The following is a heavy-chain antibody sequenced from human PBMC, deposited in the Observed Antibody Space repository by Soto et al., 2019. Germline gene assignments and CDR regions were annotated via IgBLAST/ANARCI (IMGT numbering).Heavy chain of an antibody. J-gene: IGHJ1*01. D-gene: IGHD3-22*01. CDR3: AHLTYYYDSSGYYSRAEYFQH. V-gene: IGHV2-5*02. CDR2: IYWDDDK. Sequence: QITLKESGPTLVKPTQTLTLTCTFSGFSLSTSGVGVGWIRQPPGKALEWLALIYWDDDKRYSRSLKSRLTINKDTSKNQVVLTMTNMDPVDTATYYCAHLTYYYDSSGYYSRAEYFQHWGQGTLVTVSS. CDR1: GFSLSTSGVG.